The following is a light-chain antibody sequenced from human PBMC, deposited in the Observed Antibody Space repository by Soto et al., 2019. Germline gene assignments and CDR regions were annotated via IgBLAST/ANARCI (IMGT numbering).Light chain of an antibody. J-gene: IGKJ4*01. Sequence: DIQLTQSPSFLSASVGDRVTITCRASQGISSYLAWYQQKPGKAPKLLIYAASTLQSGVPSRFSGSGSGTEFTLTISSLQPEDFATYYCQKLNSYPLTFGGGPKV. CDR2: AAS. CDR1: QGISSY. V-gene: IGKV1-9*01. CDR3: QKLNSYPLT.